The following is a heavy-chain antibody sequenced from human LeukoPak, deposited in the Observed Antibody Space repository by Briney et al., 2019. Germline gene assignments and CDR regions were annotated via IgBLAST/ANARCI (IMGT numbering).Heavy chain of an antibody. D-gene: IGHD6-6*01. V-gene: IGHV3-30*02. CDR2: ICYDGSSK. CDR3: VPQLVHGFDY. CDR1: GFTFSSYG. Sequence: GGSLRLSCAASGFTFSSYGMHWVRQAPGKGLEWVALICYDGSSKYYADSVKGRFTISRDNSKNTLYLQMNSLRSEDKGVYYCVPQLVHGFDYWGQGTLVTVSS. J-gene: IGHJ4*02.